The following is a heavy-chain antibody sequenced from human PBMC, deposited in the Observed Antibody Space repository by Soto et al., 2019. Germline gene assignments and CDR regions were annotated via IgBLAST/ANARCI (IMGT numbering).Heavy chain of an antibody. D-gene: IGHD2-21*02. J-gene: IGHJ4*02. CDR1: GFTFSSYG. CDR3: AKRTSEVVTATLDY. CDR2: ISYDGSNK. Sequence: LRLSCAASGFTFSSYGMHWVRQAPGKGLEWVAVISYDGSNKYYAGSVKGRFTISRDNSKNTLYLQMNSLRAEDTAVYYCAKRTSEVVTATLDYWGQGTLVTVSS. V-gene: IGHV3-30*18.